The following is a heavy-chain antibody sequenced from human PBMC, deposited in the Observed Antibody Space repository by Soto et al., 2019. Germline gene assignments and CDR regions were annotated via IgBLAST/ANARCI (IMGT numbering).Heavy chain of an antibody. CDR1: GFTFSSYG. V-gene: IGHV3-30*18. CDR3: AKDRGNNDFWSGTITDY. J-gene: IGHJ4*02. CDR2: ISYDGSNK. Sequence: GGSLRLSCAASGFTFSSYGMHWVRQAPGKGLEWVAVISYDGSNKYYADSVKGRFTISRDNSKNTLYLQMNSLRAEDTAVYYCAKDRGNNDFWSGTITDYWGQGTLVTVSS. D-gene: IGHD3-3*01.